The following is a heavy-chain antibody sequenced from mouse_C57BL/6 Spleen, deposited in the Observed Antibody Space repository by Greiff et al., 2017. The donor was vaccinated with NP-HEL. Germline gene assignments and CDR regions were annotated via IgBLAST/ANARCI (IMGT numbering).Heavy chain of an antibody. Sequence: VQLQQSGAELVRPGASVTLSCKASGYTFTDYEMHWVKQTPVHGLEWIGAIDPETGGTAYNQKFKGKAILTADKSSGTAYMELRSLTSEDSAVYYCSDGYLFAYWGQGTLVTVSA. V-gene: IGHV1-15*01. CDR3: SDGYLFAY. J-gene: IGHJ3*01. D-gene: IGHD2-3*01. CDR2: IDPETGGT. CDR1: GYTFTDYE.